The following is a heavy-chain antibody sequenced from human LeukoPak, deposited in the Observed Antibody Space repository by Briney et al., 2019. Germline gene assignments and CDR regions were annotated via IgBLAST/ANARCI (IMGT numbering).Heavy chain of an antibody. CDR2: INPSGGTT. CDR1: GYTFINYY. D-gene: IGHD6-19*01. CDR3: ARVRSNSWYGEVAP. V-gene: IGHV1-46*01. Sequence: ASVKVSCKTYGYTFINYYIHWMRQAPGQGLEWMGIINPSGGTTTYAQRFQGRVTMTRDTSTSTAFMELSSLRSEDTAVYYCARVRSNSWYGEVAPWGHGTLVTVSS. J-gene: IGHJ5*02.